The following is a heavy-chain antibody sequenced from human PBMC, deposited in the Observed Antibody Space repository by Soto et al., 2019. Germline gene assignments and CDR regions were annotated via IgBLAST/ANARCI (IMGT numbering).Heavy chain of an antibody. D-gene: IGHD1-1*01. CDR1: GFTFSSYG. CDR2: IWYDGSNK. J-gene: IGHJ4*02. Sequence: GGSLRLSCAASGFTFSSYGMHWVRQAPGKGLEWVAVIWYDGSNKYYADSVKGRFTISRDNSKNTLYLQMNSLRAEDTAVYYCARENDGGRRYFDYWGQGTLVTVSS. CDR3: ARENDGGRRYFDY. V-gene: IGHV3-33*01.